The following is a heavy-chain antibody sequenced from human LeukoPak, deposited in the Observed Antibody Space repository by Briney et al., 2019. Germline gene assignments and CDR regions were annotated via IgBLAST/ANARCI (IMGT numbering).Heavy chain of an antibody. D-gene: IGHD6-6*01. CDR2: ISPYSGNR. CDR3: ARGRGVYASSSTTFDY. J-gene: IGHJ4*02. Sequence: ASVKVSCKASGYTFTKYGITWVRQAPGQGLEWMGWISPYSGNRNYAQKLQDRVTMTTDTSTSTAYMELRSLRSDDTAVYYCARGRGVYASSSTTFDYWGQGTLVTVSS. CDR1: GYTFTKYG. V-gene: IGHV1-18*01.